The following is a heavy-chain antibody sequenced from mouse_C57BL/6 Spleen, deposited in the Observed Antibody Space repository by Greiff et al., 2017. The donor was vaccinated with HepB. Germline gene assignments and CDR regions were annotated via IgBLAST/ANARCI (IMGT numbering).Heavy chain of an antibody. CDR1: GFTFSDYY. V-gene: IGHV5-12*01. D-gene: IGHD1-1*01. J-gene: IGHJ1*03. Sequence: EVHLVESGGGLVQPGGSLKLSCAASGFTFSDYYMYWVRQTPEKRLEWVAYISNGGGSTYYPDTVKGRFTISRDNAKNTLYLQMSRLKSEDAAMYYCARQDYGSSCKYFDVWGTGTTVTVSS. CDR2: ISNGGGST. CDR3: ARQDYGSSCKYFDV.